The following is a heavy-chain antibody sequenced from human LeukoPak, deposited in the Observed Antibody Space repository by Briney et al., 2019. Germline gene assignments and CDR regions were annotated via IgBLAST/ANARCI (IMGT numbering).Heavy chain of an antibody. Sequence: SVKVSCKASGYTFTSYGISWVRQAPGQGLEWMGGIIPIFGTANYAQKFQGRVTITADESTSTAYMELSSLRSEDTAVYYCARDQTIVGATSAFDYWGQGTLVTVSS. CDR3: ARDQTIVGATSAFDY. CDR2: IIPIFGTA. CDR1: GYTFTSYG. J-gene: IGHJ4*02. V-gene: IGHV1-69*13. D-gene: IGHD1-26*01.